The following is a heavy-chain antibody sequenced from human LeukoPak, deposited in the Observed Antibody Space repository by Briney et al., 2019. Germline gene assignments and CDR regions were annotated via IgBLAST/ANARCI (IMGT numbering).Heavy chain of an antibody. D-gene: IGHD6-19*01. J-gene: IGHJ4*02. Sequence: GGSLRLSCTASGFTFGYYAMSWVRQAPGKGLEWVGFIRSKAYGGTTEYAASVKGRFTISRDDSKSIAYLQMNSLKTEDTAVYYCTRDAQEWLALLDYLGQGTLVTVSS. CDR3: TRDAQEWLALLDY. CDR1: GFTFGYYA. V-gene: IGHV3-49*04. CDR2: IRSKAYGGTT.